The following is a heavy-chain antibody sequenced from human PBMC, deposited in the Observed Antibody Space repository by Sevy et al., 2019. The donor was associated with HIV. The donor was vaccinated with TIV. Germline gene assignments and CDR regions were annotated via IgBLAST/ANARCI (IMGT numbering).Heavy chain of an antibody. CDR3: AGGGDSTSFYGGNFYYGMDV. CDR1: GFTFSIHS. CDR2: TSNDGNTK. D-gene: IGHD2-2*01. Sequence: GGSLRLSCAASGFTFSIHSMHWVRQAPDRGLEWVAVTSNDGNTKFYADSVKGRFTMSRDNSKNTLYLQMNSLRAEDTAAYYCAGGGDSTSFYGGNFYYGMDVWGQGTTVTVSS. J-gene: IGHJ6*02. V-gene: IGHV3-30-3*01.